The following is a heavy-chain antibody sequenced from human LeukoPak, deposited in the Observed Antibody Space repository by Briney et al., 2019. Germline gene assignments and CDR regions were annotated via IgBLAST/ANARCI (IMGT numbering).Heavy chain of an antibody. V-gene: IGHV3-48*04. D-gene: IGHD6-13*01. CDR2: ISSSSSTT. CDR1: GFTFSSYS. CDR3: TSIGIAAAEGY. Sequence: GGSLRLSCAASGFTFSSYSMNWVRQAPGKGLEWVSYISSSSSTTYYADSVKGRFTISRDNAKNSLYLQMNSLRAEDAAVYYCTSIGIAAAEGYWGQGTLVTVSS. J-gene: IGHJ4*02.